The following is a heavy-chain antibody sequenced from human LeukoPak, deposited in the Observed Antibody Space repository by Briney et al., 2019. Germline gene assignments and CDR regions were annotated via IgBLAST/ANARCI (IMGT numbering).Heavy chain of an antibody. CDR2: IYSGGST. D-gene: IGHD3-16*01. Sequence: GGSLRLSCAASGFTVSSNYMSWVRQAPGKGLEWVSVIYSGGSTYYADSVKGRFTISRDNSKNTLYLQMNSLRAEDTAVYYCAREVGAYDYVWGSPSAYWGQETLVTVSS. CDR1: GFTVSSNY. CDR3: AREVGAYDYVWGSPSAY. V-gene: IGHV3-66*01. J-gene: IGHJ4*02.